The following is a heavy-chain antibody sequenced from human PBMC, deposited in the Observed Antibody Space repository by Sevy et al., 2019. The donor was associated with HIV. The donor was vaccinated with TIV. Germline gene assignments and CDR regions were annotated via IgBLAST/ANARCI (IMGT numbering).Heavy chain of an antibody. D-gene: IGHD3-10*01. V-gene: IGHV3-21*01. CDR2: ISSSSSYI. Sequence: GGSLRLSCAASGFTFSSYSMNWVRQAPGKGLEWVSSISSSSSYIYYADSVKGRFTISRENAKNSLYLQMNSLRAEDTAVYYCARDMGRGDGFDYWGQGTLVTVSS. CDR3: ARDMGRGDGFDY. J-gene: IGHJ4*02. CDR1: GFTFSSYS.